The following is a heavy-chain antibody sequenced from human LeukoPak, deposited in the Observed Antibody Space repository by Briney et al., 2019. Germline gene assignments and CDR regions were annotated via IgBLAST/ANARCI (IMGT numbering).Heavy chain of an antibody. CDR2: ISGNSGSL. V-gene: IGHV3-9*01. CDR3: ARDAYDYVWGSYRPYYFDY. D-gene: IGHD3-16*02. CDR1: GFIFDDYA. J-gene: IGHJ4*02. Sequence: PGRSLRLSCAASGFIFDDYAMHWVRQAPGKGLEWVSSISGNSGSLGYADSVKGRFTISRDNAKNSLYLQMNSLRAEDTAVYYCARDAYDYVWGSYRPYYFDYWGQGTLVTVSS.